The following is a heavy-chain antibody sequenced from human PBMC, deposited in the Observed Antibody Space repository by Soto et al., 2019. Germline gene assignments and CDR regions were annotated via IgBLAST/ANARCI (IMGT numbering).Heavy chain of an antibody. V-gene: IGHV1-69*06. Sequence: GASVKVSCKASGGTFSSYAISWVRQAPGQGLEWMGGIIPIFGTANYARKFQGRVTITADKSTSTAYMELSSLRSEDTAVYYCARRGRYCSGGSCYPGVYYYYGMDVWGQGTTVTVSS. CDR1: GGTFSSYA. CDR3: ARRGRYCSGGSCYPGVYYYYGMDV. J-gene: IGHJ6*02. CDR2: IIPIFGTA. D-gene: IGHD2-15*01.